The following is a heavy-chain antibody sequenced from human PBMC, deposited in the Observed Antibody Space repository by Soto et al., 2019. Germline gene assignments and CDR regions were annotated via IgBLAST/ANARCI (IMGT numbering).Heavy chain of an antibody. CDR3: ARVPTSISRRWFDP. J-gene: IGHJ5*02. CDR1: GGSISSYY. V-gene: IGHV4-59*01. Sequence: TSETLSLTCTVSGGSISSYYWSWIRQPPGKGLGWIGYIYYSGSTNYNPSLKSRVTISVDTSKNQFSLKLSSVTAADTAVYYCARVPTSISRRWFDPWGQGTLVTVSS. CDR2: IYYSGST. D-gene: IGHD6-6*01.